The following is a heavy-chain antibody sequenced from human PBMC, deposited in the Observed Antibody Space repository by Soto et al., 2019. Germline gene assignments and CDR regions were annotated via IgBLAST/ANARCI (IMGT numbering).Heavy chain of an antibody. CDR1: GGTFSSYT. CDR2: IIPILGIA. J-gene: IGHJ4*02. V-gene: IGHV1-69*02. D-gene: IGHD5-18*01. Sequence: QVQLVQSWAEVQKTGSSVKVSCKASGGTFSSYTISWVRQAPGQGLEWMGRIIPILGIANYAQKFQDRVTITADKSTSTAYMELSSLRSEDTAVYYCARGYSYGYFFDYWGKGTLVTVSS. CDR3: ARGYSYGYFFDY.